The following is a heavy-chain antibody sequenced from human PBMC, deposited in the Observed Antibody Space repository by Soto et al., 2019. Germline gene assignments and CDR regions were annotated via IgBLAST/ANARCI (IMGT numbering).Heavy chain of an antibody. J-gene: IGHJ6*02. Sequence: ESGGGVVPPGRSLRLSCAASGFTFSSYGMHWVRQAPGKGLEWVAVIWYDGSNKYYADSVKGRFTISRDNSKNTLYLQMNSLRAEDTAVYYCASFYYDFWSGYRHGGMDVWGQGTTVTVSS. V-gene: IGHV3-33*01. CDR3: ASFYYDFWSGYRHGGMDV. D-gene: IGHD3-3*01. CDR1: GFTFSSYG. CDR2: IWYDGSNK.